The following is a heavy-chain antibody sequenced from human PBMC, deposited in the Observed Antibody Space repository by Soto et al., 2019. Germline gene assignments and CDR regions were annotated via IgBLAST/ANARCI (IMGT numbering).Heavy chain of an antibody. J-gene: IGHJ6*02. Sequence: GASVKVSCKASGYTFSSYALHWVRQAPEQRLEWMGWINAGNGDTKYSQNFQGRVTITRDTSASTAYMELSSLRSEDTAVYYCARSCTRTSCHLDYYFGMDVWGQGTTVTVSS. D-gene: IGHD2-2*01. CDR1: GYTFSSYA. CDR3: ARSCTRTSCHLDYYFGMDV. CDR2: INAGNGDT. V-gene: IGHV1-3*01.